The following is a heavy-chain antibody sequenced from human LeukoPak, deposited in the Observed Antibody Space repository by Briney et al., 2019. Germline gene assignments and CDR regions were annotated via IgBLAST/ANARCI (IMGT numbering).Heavy chain of an antibody. J-gene: IGHJ4*02. Sequence: GGSLRLSCVASGLTFNTYWMNWVRQAPGKGPEWVANIKKDGSETYYVESLKGRFTISRDNAKNSVYLQMDSLRVEDTAVYYCMAGVGWLSDYWGQGTLVTVSS. CDR3: MAGVGWLSDY. D-gene: IGHD3-3*01. V-gene: IGHV3-7*01. CDR2: IKKDGSET. CDR1: GLTFNTYW.